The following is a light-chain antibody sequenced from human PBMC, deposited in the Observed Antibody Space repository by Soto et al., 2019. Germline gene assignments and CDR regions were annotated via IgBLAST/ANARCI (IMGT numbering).Light chain of an antibody. J-gene: IGLJ1*01. CDR3: QVWDSSSDLLYV. CDR2: DDS. V-gene: IGLV3-21*02. CDR1: RIGSKS. Sequence: SYELTQSPSVSVAPGQTARITCGGNRIGSKSVHWHQQKPGQAPVVVVYDDSERPSGIPERFSGSNSGNTATLTISRVEAGDEADYYCQVWDSSSDLLYVFGPGTQLTVL.